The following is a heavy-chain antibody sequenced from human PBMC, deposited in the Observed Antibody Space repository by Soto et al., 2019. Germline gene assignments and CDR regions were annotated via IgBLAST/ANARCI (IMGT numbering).Heavy chain of an antibody. CDR3: ARGTTVETGSY. CDR2: ISAYNGNT. CDR1: GYTFTSYG. Sequence: QVQLVQSGAEVKKPGASVKVSCKASGYTFTSYGINWVRQAPGHGLAWMGWISAYNGNTNYAQKHQGRVTTTTDTFTSNAYMELRSLRSGDTAVDYWARGTTVETGSYWGQGTLVTVSS. D-gene: IGHD4-17*01. V-gene: IGHV1-18*01. J-gene: IGHJ4*02.